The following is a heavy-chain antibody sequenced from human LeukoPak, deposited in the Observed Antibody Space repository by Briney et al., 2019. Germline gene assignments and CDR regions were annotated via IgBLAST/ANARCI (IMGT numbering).Heavy chain of an antibody. Sequence: ASVKVSCKASGYTFTSYDINWVRQATGQGLEWMGWMNPNSGNTGYAQKFQGRVTMTRNTSISTAYMELSSLRSEDTAVYYCARDRRDGYINYFDYWGQGTLVTVSS. V-gene: IGHV1-8*01. J-gene: IGHJ4*02. D-gene: IGHD5-24*01. CDR1: GYTFTSYD. CDR3: ARDRRDGYINYFDY. CDR2: MNPNSGNT.